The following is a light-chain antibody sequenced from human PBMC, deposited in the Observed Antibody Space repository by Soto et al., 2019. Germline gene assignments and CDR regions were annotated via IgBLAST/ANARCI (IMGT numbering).Light chain of an antibody. J-gene: IGKJ1*01. CDR2: DAS. CDR1: QSISSW. Sequence: DIQMTQSPSTLSASVGDRVTITCRASQSISSWLAWYQQKPGKAPKLLIYDASSLESGVPSRFSGSGSGTEFTLTISSLQPDDFATYYCQQYNRYLWAFCQGTKVEIK. CDR3: QQYNRYLWA. V-gene: IGKV1-5*01.